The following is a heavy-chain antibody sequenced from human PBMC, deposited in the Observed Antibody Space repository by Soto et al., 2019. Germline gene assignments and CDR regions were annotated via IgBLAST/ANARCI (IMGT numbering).Heavy chain of an antibody. CDR2: ITGPGGNT. CDR1: GFTFSSYA. D-gene: IGHD3-10*01. Sequence: EVQLFESGGDLVQPGGSLGLSCAASGFTFSSYAMSWVRQAPGKGLEWASAITGPGGNTYYADSLKGRFTISRDNSKNTLYLQMNTLRAEDTAVYYCAKGRSGSGSYYAQPESWGQGTLVTVSS. J-gene: IGHJ5*02. CDR3: AKGRSGSGSYYAQPES. V-gene: IGHV3-23*01.